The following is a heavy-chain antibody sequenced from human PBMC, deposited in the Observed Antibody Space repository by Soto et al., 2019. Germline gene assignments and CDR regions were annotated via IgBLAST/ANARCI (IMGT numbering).Heavy chain of an antibody. CDR3: ARDPRISITMIVVVIDAFDI. CDR2: ISAYNGNT. D-gene: IGHD3-22*01. Sequence: ASVKVSCKASGYTFTSYGISWVRQAPGQGLEWMGWISAYNGNTNYAQKLQGRVTMTTDTSTSTAYMELRSLRSDDTAVYYCARDPRISITMIVVVIDAFDIWGQGTMVTVSS. J-gene: IGHJ3*02. V-gene: IGHV1-18*01. CDR1: GYTFTSYG.